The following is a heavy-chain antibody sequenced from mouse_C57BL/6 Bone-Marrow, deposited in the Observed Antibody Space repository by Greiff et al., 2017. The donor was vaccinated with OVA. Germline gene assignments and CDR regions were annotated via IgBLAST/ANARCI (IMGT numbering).Heavy chain of an antibody. CDR2: IDPSDGYT. J-gene: IGHJ1*03. D-gene: IGHD2-2*01. CDR3: ASLRWLRRWYFEV. Sequence: VQLQQPGAELVMPGASVKLSCKASGYTFPSYWMHWVKQRPGQGLDWIGEIDPSDGYTNYNQKFKGKSPLTVDKSSSTASMQLSSLTSEDSAVYYCASLRWLRRWYFEVWGTGTTVTVSS. V-gene: IGHV1-69*01. CDR1: GYTFPSYW.